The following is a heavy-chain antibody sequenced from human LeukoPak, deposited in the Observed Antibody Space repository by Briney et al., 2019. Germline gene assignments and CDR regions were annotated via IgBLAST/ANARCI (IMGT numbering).Heavy chain of an antibody. Sequence: SETLSLACAVYGGSFSGYHWTWIRQSPGKGLEWIGDINPSGSTYYNPSLKSRLAISVDTSKNQFSLKLRSVTAADTAVYYCARGRHDITMIVVVMTSVSYYLDVWGKGTTVTVS. J-gene: IGHJ6*03. CDR1: GGSFSGYH. V-gene: IGHV4-34*01. CDR2: INPSGST. CDR3: ARGRHDITMIVVVMTSVSYYLDV. D-gene: IGHD3-22*01.